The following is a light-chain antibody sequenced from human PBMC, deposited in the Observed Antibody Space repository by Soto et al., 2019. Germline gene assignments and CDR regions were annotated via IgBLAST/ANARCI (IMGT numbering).Light chain of an antibody. V-gene: IGKV3-20*01. CDR3: QQYGSSQFT. CDR1: QSVSSSY. CDR2: DTS. J-gene: IGKJ3*01. Sequence: EIVLTQSPGTLSLSPGERATLSCRASQSVSSSYLAWYQQKPGQAPRVLIFDTSRRATGGPDRFSGSGSGTDFTLTISRLEPDDFAVYYCQQYGSSQFTFGPGTNVDIK.